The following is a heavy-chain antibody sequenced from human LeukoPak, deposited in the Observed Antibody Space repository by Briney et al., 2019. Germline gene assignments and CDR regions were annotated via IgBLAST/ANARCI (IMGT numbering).Heavy chain of an antibody. D-gene: IGHD1-7*01. Sequence: SETLSLTCTVSGGSISSYYWSWIRQPPGKGLEWIGYIYYSGSTNYNPSLKSRVTISVDTSKNQFSLKLSSVTAADTAVYYCAKAHWNYVVGWFDPWGQGTLVTVSS. CDR1: GGSISSYY. V-gene: IGHV4-59*01. CDR3: AKAHWNYVVGWFDP. J-gene: IGHJ5*02. CDR2: IYYSGST.